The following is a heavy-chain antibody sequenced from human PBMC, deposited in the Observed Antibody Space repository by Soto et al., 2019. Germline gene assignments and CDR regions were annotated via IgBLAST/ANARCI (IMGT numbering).Heavy chain of an antibody. J-gene: IGHJ6*02. CDR3: AKVGGYQTYYYGMDV. V-gene: IGHV3-23*01. D-gene: IGHD2-2*01. CDR2: ISGSGGST. CDR1: GSTFSSYA. Sequence: WGSLRLSCAASGSTFSSYAMSWVRQAPGKGLEWVSAISGSGGSTYYADSVKGRFTISRDNSQNTLYLQMNSLRAEDTAVYYCAKVGGYQTYYYGMDVWGQGTTVTVSS.